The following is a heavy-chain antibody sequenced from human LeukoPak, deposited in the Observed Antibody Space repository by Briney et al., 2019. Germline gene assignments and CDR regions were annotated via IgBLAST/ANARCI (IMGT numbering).Heavy chain of an antibody. D-gene: IGHD6-6*01. CDR3: ASRSSIASFDY. CDR1: GDSISSYY. V-gene: IGHV4-59*01. Sequence: PSETLSLTCTVSGDSISSYYWSWIRQPPGEGLEWIGYIYYSGSTNYNPSLKSRVTISVDTSKNQFSLKLSSVTAADTAVYYCASRSSIASFDYWGQGTLVTVSS. CDR2: IYYSGST. J-gene: IGHJ4*02.